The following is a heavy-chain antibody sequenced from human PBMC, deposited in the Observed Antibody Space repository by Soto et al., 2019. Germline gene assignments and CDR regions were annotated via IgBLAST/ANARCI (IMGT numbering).Heavy chain of an antibody. D-gene: IGHD1-26*01. CDR2: ISSSSKYI. Sequence: GGSLRLSCIGSGFTFSSYAINWVRQAPGKGLEWVSSISSSSKYIYYTDSVKGRFTISRDNAKNSLYLQMNGLRAEDTALYYCARDPDAEYSGNYHTPRSLDSWGQGTLVTVSS. CDR3: ARDPDAEYSGNYHTPRSLDS. CDR1: GFTFSSYA. J-gene: IGHJ4*02. V-gene: IGHV3-21*01.